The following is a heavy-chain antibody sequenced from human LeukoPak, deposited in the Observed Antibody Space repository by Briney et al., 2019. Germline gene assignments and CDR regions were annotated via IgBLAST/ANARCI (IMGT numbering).Heavy chain of an antibody. V-gene: IGHV4-34*01. D-gene: IGHD6-13*01. Sequence: KPSKTLSLTCAVYGGSFSGYYWSWIRQPPGKGLEWIGEINHSGSTNYNPSLKSRVTISVDTSKNQFSLKLSSVTAADTAVYYCARSGGSSSWHTWGQGTLVTVSS. CDR1: GGSFSGYY. CDR3: ARSGGSSSWHT. CDR2: INHSGST. J-gene: IGHJ5*02.